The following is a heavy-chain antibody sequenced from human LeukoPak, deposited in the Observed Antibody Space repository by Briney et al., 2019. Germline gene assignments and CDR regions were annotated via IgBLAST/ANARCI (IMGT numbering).Heavy chain of an antibody. Sequence: PGGSLRLSCAASGFIVSSNYMNWVRQAPGKGLEWVSSISSSSGYIYDADSVKGRFTISRDNAKNSLYLQMNSLRAEDTAVYYCAAQGGMDYWGQGTLVTVSS. CDR3: AAQGGMDY. D-gene: IGHD6-13*01. CDR2: ISSSSGYI. V-gene: IGHV3-21*01. CDR1: GFIVSSNY. J-gene: IGHJ4*02.